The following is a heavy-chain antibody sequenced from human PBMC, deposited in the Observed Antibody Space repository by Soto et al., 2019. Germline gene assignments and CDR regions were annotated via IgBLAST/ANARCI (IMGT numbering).Heavy chain of an antibody. V-gene: IGHV4-59*01. CDR2: IYYSGTT. CDR1: GGSISSYY. D-gene: IGHD6-13*01. J-gene: IGHJ5*02. Sequence: SETLSLTCTVSGGSISSYYWSWIRQPPGKGLEWIVYIYYSGTTNYNPSLKSRVTISVDTSKNQFSLKLSSVTAADTAVYYCARDPSAAGWFDPWGQGTLVTVSS. CDR3: ARDPSAAGWFDP.